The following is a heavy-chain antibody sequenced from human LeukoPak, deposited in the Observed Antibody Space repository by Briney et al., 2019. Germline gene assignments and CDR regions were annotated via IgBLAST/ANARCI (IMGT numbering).Heavy chain of an antibody. CDR2: IYSSGST. CDR1: GASVSGSPYY. J-gene: IGHJ4*02. V-gene: IGHV4-39*01. D-gene: IGHD1-26*01. Sequence: SETLSLTCTVYGASVSGSPYYWGWIRQPPGKGLEWIGSIYSSGSTYYNASLQSRVTISIETSKNQISLRLNSVTAADTAIYYCAKSGGYGLIDYWGQGILVTVSS. CDR3: AKSGGYGLIDY.